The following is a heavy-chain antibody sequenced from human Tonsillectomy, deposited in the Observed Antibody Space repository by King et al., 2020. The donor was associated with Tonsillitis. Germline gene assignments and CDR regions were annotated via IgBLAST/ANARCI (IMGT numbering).Heavy chain of an antibody. CDR3: ARVNYDILTGFSGIDY. Sequence: LQLQESGSGLVKPSQTLSLTCAVSGGSISSGGYSWSWIRQPPGKGLEWIGYIYHSRSTYYNPSLKSRVTISVARSKNQFSLKLSSVTAADTAVYYCARVNYDILTGFSGIDYWGQGTLVTVSS. CDR1: GGSISSGGYS. D-gene: IGHD3-9*01. V-gene: IGHV4-30-2*01. CDR2: IYHSRST. J-gene: IGHJ4*02.